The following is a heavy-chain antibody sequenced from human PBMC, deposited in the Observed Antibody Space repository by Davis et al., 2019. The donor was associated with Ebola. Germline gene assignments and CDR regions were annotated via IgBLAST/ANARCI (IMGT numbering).Heavy chain of an antibody. V-gene: IGHV3-9*01. CDR1: GFTFSSYW. Sequence: PGGSLRLSCAASGFTFSSYWMHWVRQAPGKGLEWVSGISWNSGSIGYADSVKGRFTISRDNAKNSLYLQMNSLRAEDTALYYCAKDNYYYGMDVWGQGTTVTVSS. CDR2: ISWNSGSI. J-gene: IGHJ6*02. CDR3: AKDNYYYGMDV.